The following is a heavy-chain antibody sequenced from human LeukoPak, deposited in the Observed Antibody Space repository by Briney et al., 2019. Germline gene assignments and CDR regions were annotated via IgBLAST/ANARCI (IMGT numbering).Heavy chain of an antibody. J-gene: IGHJ4*02. CDR3: ARWTTTYLDY. CDR2: INPSGGST. Sequence: ASVTVSCKASGYTFTNYYIHWVRQAPGQRLEWMGIINPSGGSTNFAQKFQGRVTMTTDTSTITVYMELSSLRSEDTAVYYCARWTTTYLDYWGQGTLVTVSS. V-gene: IGHV1-46*01. D-gene: IGHD4-11*01. CDR1: GYTFTNYY.